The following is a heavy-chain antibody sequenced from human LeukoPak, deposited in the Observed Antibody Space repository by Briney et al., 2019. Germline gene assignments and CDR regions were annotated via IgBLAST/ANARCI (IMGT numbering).Heavy chain of an antibody. V-gene: IGHV1-2*02. Sequence: ASVKVSCKASGYTFTGYYMHWVRQAPGQGPEWMGWINPNSGGTNYAQKFQGRVTMTRDTSMSTAYMELSRLRSDDTAVYYCARTSGPNGFDPWGQGTLVTVSS. CDR2: INPNSGGT. D-gene: IGHD2-2*01. CDR3: ARTSGPNGFDP. CDR1: GYTFTGYY. J-gene: IGHJ5*02.